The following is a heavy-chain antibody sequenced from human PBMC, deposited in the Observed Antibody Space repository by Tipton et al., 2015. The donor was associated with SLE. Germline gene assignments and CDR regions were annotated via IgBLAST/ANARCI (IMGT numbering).Heavy chain of an antibody. Sequence: SLRLSCAASGFTFSNYAMGWVRQAPGKGLEWVSVFYIGGSAYYADSVKGRFTISRDNSKNTLYLQMNSLRADDTAVYYCAKGGLDYGDYSGVYFQHWGQGTLVTVSS. CDR3: AKGGLDYGDYSGVYFQH. D-gene: IGHD4-17*01. CDR1: GFTFSNYA. J-gene: IGHJ1*01. CDR2: FYIGGSA. V-gene: IGHV3-23*03.